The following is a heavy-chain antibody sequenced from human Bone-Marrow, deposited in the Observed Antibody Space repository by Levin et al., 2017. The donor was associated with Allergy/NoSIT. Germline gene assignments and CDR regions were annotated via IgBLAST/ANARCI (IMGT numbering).Heavy chain of an antibody. J-gene: IGHJ4*02. D-gene: IGHD6-19*01. V-gene: IGHV4-59*08. CDR3: ARHHALSGNSAWSGFDY. CDR1: SDSISSYY. CDR2: INYSGNT. Sequence: GSLRLSCTVSSDSISSYYWSWTRQPPGRGLEWIGYINYSGNTNYNPSFKNRATISADTSKNQFSLKLRSVTAADTAVYYCARHHALSGNSAWSGFDYWGQGSLVTVSS.